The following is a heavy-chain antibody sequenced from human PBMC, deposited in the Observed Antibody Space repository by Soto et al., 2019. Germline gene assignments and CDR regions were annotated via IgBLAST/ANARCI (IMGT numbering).Heavy chain of an antibody. CDR1: VVSVSSSDFY. D-gene: IGHD1-26*01. Sequence: PSETLSLTCSFSVVSVSSSDFYWGWIRQPPGKGLEFIGSIYYNGNSYYNPSLKSRVTISVDASKNQFSLKVSSVTAADTAVYYCARQSATSLQSRFLDPWGQGTLVTVSS. J-gene: IGHJ5*02. V-gene: IGHV4-39*01. CDR3: ARQSATSLQSRFLDP. CDR2: IYYNGNS.